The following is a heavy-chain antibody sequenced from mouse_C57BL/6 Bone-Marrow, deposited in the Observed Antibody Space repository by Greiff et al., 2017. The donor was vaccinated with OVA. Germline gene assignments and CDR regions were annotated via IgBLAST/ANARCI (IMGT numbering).Heavy chain of an antibody. CDR1: GYSITSGYY. J-gene: IGHJ3*01. CDR3: ASPYGNYPFAY. Sequence: EVQLQESGPGLVKPSQSLSLTCSVTGYSITSGYYWNWIRQFPGNKLEWMCYISYDGSNNYNPSLKNRISITRDTSKNQFFLKLNSVTTEDTATYYCASPYGNYPFAYWGQGTLVTVSA. D-gene: IGHD2-1*01. CDR2: ISYDGSN. V-gene: IGHV3-6*01.